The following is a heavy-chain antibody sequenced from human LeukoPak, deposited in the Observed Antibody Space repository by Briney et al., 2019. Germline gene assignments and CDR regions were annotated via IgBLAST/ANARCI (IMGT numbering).Heavy chain of an antibody. CDR2: TNPNSGGT. CDR1: GYTFTGYY. V-gene: IGHV1-2*02. CDR3: ATPSYSSGWKYAFDI. D-gene: IGHD6-19*01. J-gene: IGHJ3*02. Sequence: ASVKVSCKASGYTFTGYYMHWVRQAPGQGLEWMGWTNPNSGGTNYAQKFQGRVTMTRDTSISTAYMELSRLRSDDTAVYYCATPSYSSGWKYAFDIWGQGTMVTVSS.